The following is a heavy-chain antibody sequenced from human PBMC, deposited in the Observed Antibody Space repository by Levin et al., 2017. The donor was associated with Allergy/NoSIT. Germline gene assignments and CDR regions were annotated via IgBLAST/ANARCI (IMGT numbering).Heavy chain of an antibody. V-gene: IGHV3-23*01. J-gene: IGHJ3*02. Sequence: GESLKISCAASGFTFRVHGMSWVRQAPGRGLEWVSTISASGSSTYYADSLRGRFIVSRDNSRDTLSLHVSSLRAEDTAVYYCVTNKTTVPSRRSTFDNWGQGTMLTVSS. D-gene: IGHD4-17*01. CDR3: VTNKTTVPSRRSTFDN. CDR1: GFTFRVHG. CDR2: ISASGSST.